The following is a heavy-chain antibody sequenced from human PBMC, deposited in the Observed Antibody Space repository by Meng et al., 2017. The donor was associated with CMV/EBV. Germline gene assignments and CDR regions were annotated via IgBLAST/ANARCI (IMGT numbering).Heavy chain of an antibody. CDR3: ARGAIYCSGGSCYSGKSDY. CDR2: IYYSGST. D-gene: IGHD2-15*01. Sequence: SETLSLTCTVSGGSISSYYWSWIRQPPGKGLEWIGYIYYSGSTNYNPSLKSRVTISVDTSKNQFSLKLSSVTAADTAVYYCARGAIYCSGGSCYSGKSDYWGQGTLVTVSS. V-gene: IGHV4-59*12. CDR1: GGSISSYY. J-gene: IGHJ4*02.